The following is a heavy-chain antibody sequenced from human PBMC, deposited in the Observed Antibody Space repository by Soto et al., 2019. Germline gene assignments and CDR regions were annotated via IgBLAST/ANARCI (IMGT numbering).Heavy chain of an antibody. CDR1: GGSFSSSSYY. J-gene: IGHJ3*01. D-gene: IGHD7-27*01. V-gene: IGHV4-39*07. CDR3: ARDGRALG. Sequence: SETLSLTCTVSGGSFSSSSYYWGWIRQPPGKGLEWIGSIYYSGSTYYNPSLKSRVTISVDTSKNQFSLKLSSVTAADTAVYYCARDGRALGWGQGTMVTVSS. CDR2: IYYSGST.